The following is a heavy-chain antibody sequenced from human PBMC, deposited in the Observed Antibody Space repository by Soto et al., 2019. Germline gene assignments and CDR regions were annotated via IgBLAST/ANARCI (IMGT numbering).Heavy chain of an antibody. Sequence: PGESLKISCKGSGYTFTNYWIVWVRQIPGKGLEWMGILYPGDSDTRYSTSFQGQVTISADRSISTAYLQWSSLKASDTGLYYCARYRTLTDYCFHGMDVWGQGTTVTVSS. CDR2: LYPGDSDT. J-gene: IGHJ6*02. CDR3: ARYRTLTDYCFHGMDV. V-gene: IGHV5-51*01. D-gene: IGHD4-17*01. CDR1: GYTFTNYW.